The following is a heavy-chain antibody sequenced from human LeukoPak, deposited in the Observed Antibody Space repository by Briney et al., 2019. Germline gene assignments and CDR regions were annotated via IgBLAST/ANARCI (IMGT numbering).Heavy chain of an antibody. Sequence: SVKVSCKASGGTFSSCAISWVRQAPGQGLEWMGGIIPIFGTANYAQKFQGRVTITADKSTSTAYMELSSLRSEDTAVYYCASRGSSGYYSYYFDYWGQGTLVTVSS. V-gene: IGHV1-69*06. CDR1: GGTFSSCA. CDR3: ASRGSSGYYSYYFDY. CDR2: IIPIFGTA. D-gene: IGHD3-22*01. J-gene: IGHJ4*02.